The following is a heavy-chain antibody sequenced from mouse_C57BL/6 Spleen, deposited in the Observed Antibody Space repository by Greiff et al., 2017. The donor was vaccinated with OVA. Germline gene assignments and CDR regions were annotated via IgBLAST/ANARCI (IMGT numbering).Heavy chain of an antibody. Sequence: VQLKESGGGLVKPGGSLKLSCAASGFTFSDYGMHWVRQAPEKGLEWVAYISSGSSTIYYADTVKGRFTISRDNAKNTLFLQMTSLRSEDTAMYYCARDYYCADFYWYFDVWGRGTTVTVSS. CDR1: GFTFSDYG. CDR2: ISSGSSTI. V-gene: IGHV5-17*01. J-gene: IGHJ1*03. CDR3: ARDYYCADFYWYFDV. D-gene: IGHD1-1*01.